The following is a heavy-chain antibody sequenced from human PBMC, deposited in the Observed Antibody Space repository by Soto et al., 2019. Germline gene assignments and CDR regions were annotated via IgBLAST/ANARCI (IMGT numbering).Heavy chain of an antibody. CDR2: IHYSGST. J-gene: IGHJ5*02. D-gene: IGHD4-17*01. CDR3: ARETYGDYVGYFDP. Sequence: SETLSLTCTVSGGSISIGTDYWGWIRQAPGKGLEWIGNIHYSGSTSYNSSLKSRVTISVDTSKNQFSLKLRSVTAADTAVYYCARETYGDYVGYFDPWGQGIQVTVSS. V-gene: IGHV4-39*07. CDR1: GGSISIGTDY.